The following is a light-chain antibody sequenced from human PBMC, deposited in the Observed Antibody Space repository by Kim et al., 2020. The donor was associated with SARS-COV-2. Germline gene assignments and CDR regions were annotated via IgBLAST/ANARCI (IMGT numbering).Light chain of an antibody. J-gene: IGKJ4*01. V-gene: IGKV3-15*01. CDR3: QEYNNWPPLT. CDR2: GAS. Sequence: EIVMTQCPATLSVSPGERATLSCRASQSVSSNLAWYQQKPGQAPRLLIYGASTRATGIPARFSGSGSGTEFTLTISSLQSEDFAVYYCQEYNNWPPLTFGGGTKV. CDR1: QSVSSN.